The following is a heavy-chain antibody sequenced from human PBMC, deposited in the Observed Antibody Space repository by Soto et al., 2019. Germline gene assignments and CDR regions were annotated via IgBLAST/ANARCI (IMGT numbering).Heavy chain of an antibody. D-gene: IGHD2-2*01. CDR2: IIPILNSP. CDR1: GGTFSSYA. CDR3: AREAPYCTSATCPKFYDMDV. Sequence: SVKVSCKASGGTFSSYAITCVRRAPGQGLEWLGGIIPILNSPAYAQKFKARVVITADEITNTAYMELNSLRFDDTAVYYCAREAPYCTSATCPKFYDMDVWGQGTTVTVS. J-gene: IGHJ6*02. V-gene: IGHV1-69*13.